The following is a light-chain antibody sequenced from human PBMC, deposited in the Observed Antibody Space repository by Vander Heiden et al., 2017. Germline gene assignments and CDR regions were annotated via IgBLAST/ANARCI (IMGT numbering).Light chain of an antibody. V-gene: IGLV3-16*01. CDR1: ALPKKY. J-gene: IGLJ3*02. CDR2: KDS. Sequence: SYNLPQPPSGPVSLGQMARLTCSGEALPKKYANWYQQKPGQSPVLVIYKDSERPAGIPGRFSGSSSGTIVTLTISGVQAEDDADYYCLSEDSSGTWVFGGGTKLTVL. CDR3: LSEDSSGTWV.